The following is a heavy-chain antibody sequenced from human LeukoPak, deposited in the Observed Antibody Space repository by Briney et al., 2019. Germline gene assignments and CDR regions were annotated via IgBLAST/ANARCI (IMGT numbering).Heavy chain of an antibody. D-gene: IGHD5/OR15-5a*01. Sequence: GASVKVSCTASGYIFSDYYIHWVRQAPGQGLEWMGWIDPNSGDTEYTEKFQGRVTMTRDTSISTAYMELSRLRSNGTAVYYCARLVSTTSGVIPLLRYWGQGTLVTVSS. CDR3: ARLVSTTSGVIPLLRY. V-gene: IGHV1-2*02. CDR1: GYIFSDYY. CDR2: IDPNSGDT. J-gene: IGHJ4*02.